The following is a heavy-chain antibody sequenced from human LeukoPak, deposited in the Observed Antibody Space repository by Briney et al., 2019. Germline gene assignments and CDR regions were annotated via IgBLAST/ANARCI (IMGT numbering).Heavy chain of an antibody. J-gene: IGHJ4*02. V-gene: IGHV1-18*01. CDR2: ISAYNGNT. D-gene: IGHD1-26*01. Sequence: GASVKVSCKASGYTFTSYGISWVRQAPGQGLEWMGWISAYNGNTNYAQKLQGRVTMTTDTSTSTAYIELRSLRSDDTAVYYCARNSGSYYRTSDYWGQGTLVTVSS. CDR3: ARNSGSYYRTSDY. CDR1: GYTFTSYG.